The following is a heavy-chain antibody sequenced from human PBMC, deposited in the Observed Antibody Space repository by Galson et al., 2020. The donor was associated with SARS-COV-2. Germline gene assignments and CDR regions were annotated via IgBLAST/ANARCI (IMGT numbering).Heavy chain of an antibody. Sequence: ETSETLSPPCAVHGESFTGYSWSWIPQPPGKGLEWIGEINHSGNTNKNPSLESRVTISVDTSKNQFSLKLRSVTAADTAVYYCARDHSRSDNPLRYVEYWGQGTLVTVSS. CDR2: INHSGNT. CDR1: GESFTGYS. J-gene: IGHJ4*02. V-gene: IGHV4-34*01. D-gene: IGHD5-12*01. CDR3: ARDHSRSDNPLRYVEY.